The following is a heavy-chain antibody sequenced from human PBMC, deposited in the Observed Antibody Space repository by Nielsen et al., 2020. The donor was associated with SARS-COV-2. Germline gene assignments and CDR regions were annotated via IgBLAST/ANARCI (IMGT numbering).Heavy chain of an antibody. J-gene: IGHJ6*03. D-gene: IGHD2-2*02. CDR1: GDSVSSHDW. CDR3: ARGDLVVVPSPLLGLGPIFYYFYLDV. CDR2: VSHSGST. Sequence: LSLPCAVSGDSVSSHDWWTWVRQSPGKGLEWIGEVSHSGSTNYNPSLKSRVTLSMDKSKNQFSLRLTSVSAADTAVYFCARGDLVVVPSPLLGLGPIFYYFYLDVWGKGTSVIVSS. V-gene: IGHV4-4*01.